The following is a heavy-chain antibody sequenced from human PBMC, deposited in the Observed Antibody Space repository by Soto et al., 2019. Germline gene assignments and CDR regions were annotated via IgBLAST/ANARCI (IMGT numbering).Heavy chain of an antibody. CDR1: GYTFTSYG. Sequence: ASVKVSCKASGYTFTSYGISWVRQAPGQGLEWMGWISAYNGNTNYAQKLQGRVTMTTDTSTSTAYMELRSLRSDDTAVYYCARGSRRIVVVIRDAFDIWGQGTMVTVSS. D-gene: IGHD3-22*01. CDR3: ARGSRRIVVVIRDAFDI. CDR2: ISAYNGNT. J-gene: IGHJ3*02. V-gene: IGHV1-18*01.